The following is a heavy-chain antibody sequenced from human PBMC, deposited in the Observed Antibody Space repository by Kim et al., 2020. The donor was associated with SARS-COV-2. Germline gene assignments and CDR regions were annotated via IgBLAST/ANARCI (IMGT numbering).Heavy chain of an antibody. CDR3: ARPRLNGDYAPALAS. J-gene: IGHJ5*01. V-gene: IGHV4-39*01. CDR1: GGSISSKNYH. D-gene: IGHD4-17*01. Sequence: SETLSLTCSVSGGSISSKNYHWGWIRQTPGKGLEWIGSVSYSGTTNYNPFLKSRVTISVVTSKNQFSLNLTSVTAADTAVIYCARPRLNGDYAPALASWG. CDR2: VSYSGTT.